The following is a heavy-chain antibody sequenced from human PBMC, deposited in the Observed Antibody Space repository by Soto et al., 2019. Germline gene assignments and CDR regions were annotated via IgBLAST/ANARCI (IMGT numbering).Heavy chain of an antibody. CDR1: GFTFSSYA. CDR2: ISGSGGST. Sequence: EVQLLESGGGLVQPGGSLRLSCAASGFTFSSYAMSWVRQAPGKGLEWVSAISGSGGSTYYADSVKGRFTISRDNSKNTLYLQMNSLRAEDTAVYYCANDFWSGYSTFDYWGQGTLVTVSS. V-gene: IGHV3-23*01. J-gene: IGHJ4*02. CDR3: ANDFWSGYSTFDY. D-gene: IGHD3-3*01.